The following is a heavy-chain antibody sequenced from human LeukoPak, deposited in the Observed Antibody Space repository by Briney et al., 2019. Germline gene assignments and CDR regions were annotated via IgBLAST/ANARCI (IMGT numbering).Heavy chain of an antibody. J-gene: IGHJ6*02. CDR1: GFTFSDYY. D-gene: IGHD6-6*01. CDR2: ISSSGSTI. CDR3: ASPSSSGVYYYYGMDV. Sequence: GGSLRLSCAASGFTFSDYYMSWIRQAPGKGLEWVSYISSSGSTIYYADSVKGRFTISRDNAKNSLYLQMNSLRAEDTAVYYCASPSSSGVYYYYGMDVWGQGTTVTVSS. V-gene: IGHV3-11*01.